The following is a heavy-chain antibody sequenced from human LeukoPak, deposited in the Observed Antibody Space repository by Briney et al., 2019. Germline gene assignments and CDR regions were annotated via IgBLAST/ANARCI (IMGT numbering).Heavy chain of an antibody. CDR2: ISGSGSDT. Sequence: QPGGSLRLSCAAYRLTFSRYAMTWVRQAPGKGLEWVSAISGSGSDTYYADSVKGRFTTSRDNSNNTLYLRMNSLRAEDTAVYYCARDESGDSYGLYWGQGTLVTVSS. D-gene: IGHD5-18*01. CDR3: ARDESGDSYGLY. V-gene: IGHV3-23*01. CDR1: RLTFSRYA. J-gene: IGHJ4*02.